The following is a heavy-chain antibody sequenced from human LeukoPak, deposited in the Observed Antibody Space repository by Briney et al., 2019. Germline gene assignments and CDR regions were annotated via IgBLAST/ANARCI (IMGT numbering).Heavy chain of an antibody. CDR1: GFTFSSYA. CDR3: AKPGYCGSTSCSAFDY. Sequence: HPGGSLRLSCAASGFTFSSYAMSWVRQAPGKGLEWVLGISGSSGSTYYADSVKGRFTISRDNSKNTLYLQMNSLRAEDTAVYYCAKPGYCGSTSCSAFDYWGQGTRVTVSS. CDR2: ISGSSGST. D-gene: IGHD2-2*01. J-gene: IGHJ4*02. V-gene: IGHV3-23*01.